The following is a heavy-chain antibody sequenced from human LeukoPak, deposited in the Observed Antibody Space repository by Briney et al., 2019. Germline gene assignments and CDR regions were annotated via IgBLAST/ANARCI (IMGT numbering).Heavy chain of an antibody. CDR3: AKEGLVQTPAGQYNWFDP. V-gene: IGHV4-61*02. D-gene: IGHD3-22*01. Sequence: TSQTLSLTCTVSGGSISSGGYYWSWIRQHPGKGLEWIGRIYTSGSTNYNPSLKSRVTMSVDTSKNQFSLKLSSVTAADTAVYYCAKEGLVQTPAGQYNWFDPWGQGTLVTVSS. CDR2: IYTSGST. J-gene: IGHJ5*02. CDR1: GGSISSGGYY.